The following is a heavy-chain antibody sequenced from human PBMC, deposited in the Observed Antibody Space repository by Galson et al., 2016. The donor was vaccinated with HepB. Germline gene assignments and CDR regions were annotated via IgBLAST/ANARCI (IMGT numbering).Heavy chain of an antibody. J-gene: IGHJ4*02. CDR3: VRTITPAPIPLFDY. Sequence: SLRLSCAASGFTFSSYAMHWVRQAPGKGLEWVAVISYDGSNKYYADSAKGRFTISRDNAKNTLSLQMESLRAEDTAVYYCVRTITPAPIPLFDYWGQGTLVTVSS. D-gene: IGHD3-10*01. CDR2: ISYDGSNK. CDR1: GFTFSSYA. V-gene: IGHV3-30*04.